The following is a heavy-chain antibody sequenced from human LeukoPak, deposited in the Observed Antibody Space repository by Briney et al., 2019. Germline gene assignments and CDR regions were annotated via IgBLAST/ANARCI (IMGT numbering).Heavy chain of an antibody. CDR1: GYTFTGYY. CDR3: AIRSGYSSGWNY. J-gene: IGHJ4*02. Sequence: ASVKVSCKASGYTFTGYYINWVRQAPGQGLEWMGWINSNSGGTKFAQNFQGRVTMTRDTSISTAYMELSRLRSDDTAVYYCAIRSGYSSGWNYWGQGTLVTVSS. CDR2: INSNSGGT. D-gene: IGHD6-19*01. V-gene: IGHV1-2*02.